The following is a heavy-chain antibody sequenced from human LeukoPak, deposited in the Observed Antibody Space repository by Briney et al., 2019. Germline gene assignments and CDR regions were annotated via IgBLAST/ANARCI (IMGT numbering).Heavy chain of an antibody. CDR2: INHSGYT. D-gene: IGHD3/OR15-3a*01. V-gene: IGHV4-34*01. CDR3: ATGLSKFDY. J-gene: IGHJ4*02. CDR1: GESFGGYY. Sequence: PSETLSLTCAVYGESFGGYYWTRIRQSPGKGPEWIGEINHSGYTDYNPSLKSRVTISVDTSKNQFSLKLSSVTAADTAVYYCATGLSKFDYWGQGTLVTVSS.